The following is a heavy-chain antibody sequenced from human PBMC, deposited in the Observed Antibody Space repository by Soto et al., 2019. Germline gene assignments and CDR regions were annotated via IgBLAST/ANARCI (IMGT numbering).Heavy chain of an antibody. V-gene: IGHV3-23*01. CDR1: GFTFSSYA. CDR3: AKDPYDYIWGTLDY. Sequence: PGGSLRLSCAASGFTFSSYAMSWVRQAPGKGLEWVSAISGSGGSTYYADSVKGRFTISRDNSKNTLYLQMNSLRAEDTAVYYCAKDPYDYIWGTLDYWGQGTLVTVSS. J-gene: IGHJ4*02. D-gene: IGHD3-16*01. CDR2: ISGSGGST.